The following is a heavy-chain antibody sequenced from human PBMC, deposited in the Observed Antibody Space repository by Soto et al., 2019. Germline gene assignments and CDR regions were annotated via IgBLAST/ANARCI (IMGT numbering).Heavy chain of an antibody. CDR1: GFTFSSYA. CDR2: ISYDGSNK. V-gene: IGHV3-30-3*01. D-gene: IGHD2-15*01. CDR3: ARVLHVLYYCDY. Sequence: QVQLVESGGGVVQPGRSLRLSCAASGFTFSSYAMHWVRQAPGKGLEWVAVISYDGSNKYYADSVKGRFTISRDNSNNPLYLQMNSLRAEDTAVYYCARVLHVLYYCDYWGQGTLVTVSS. J-gene: IGHJ4*02.